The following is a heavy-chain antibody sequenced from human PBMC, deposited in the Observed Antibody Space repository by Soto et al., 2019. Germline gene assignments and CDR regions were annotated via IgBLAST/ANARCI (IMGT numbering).Heavy chain of an antibody. Sequence: EAELVESGGGLVQPGGSLTLSCAASGFIFSDYEVDWVRQAPGRGPEWISYISDGGTTIYYAASVKGRFTISRDDAKKSLYLHMNKLRVGDTAIYFCVKEYCTGGTCFDAFDLWGQGTVVTVSS. CDR1: GFIFSDYE. J-gene: IGHJ3*01. V-gene: IGHV3-48*03. CDR2: ISDGGTTI. CDR3: VKEYCTGGTCFDAFDL. D-gene: IGHD2-8*02.